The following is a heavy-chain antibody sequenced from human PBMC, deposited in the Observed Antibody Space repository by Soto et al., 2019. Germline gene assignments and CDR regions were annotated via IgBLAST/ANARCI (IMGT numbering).Heavy chain of an antibody. V-gene: IGHV4-34*01. CDR1: GGSFSCYY. J-gene: IGHJ4*02. D-gene: IGHD1-26*01. CDR3: ASVAGVSSPFDY. CDR2: INHTGST. Sequence: SETLPLTCAVYGGSFSCYYWSWIRQPPGKGLEWIGEINHTGSTNYLPSIKSRVTISVDTSKNQFSLKLSSVTAADTAVYSCASVAGVSSPFDYWGQGTLVTVSS.